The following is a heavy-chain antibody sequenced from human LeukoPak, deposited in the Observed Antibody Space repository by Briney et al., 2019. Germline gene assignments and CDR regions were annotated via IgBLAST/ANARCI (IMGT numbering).Heavy chain of an antibody. CDR2: IITSDGST. Sequence: ASVKVSCKASGYRFTRHFIHCGRQAPVQGLEWMGIIITSDGSTSNEQKFQGRVTMTRHTSTSTVYMELSRLRSEDTVVYYCARGKVVTMVRGVIITYFDYWGQGTLVTVSS. CDR3: ARGKVVTMVRGVIITYFDY. D-gene: IGHD3-10*01. V-gene: IGHV1-46*01. J-gene: IGHJ4*02. CDR1: GYRFTRHF.